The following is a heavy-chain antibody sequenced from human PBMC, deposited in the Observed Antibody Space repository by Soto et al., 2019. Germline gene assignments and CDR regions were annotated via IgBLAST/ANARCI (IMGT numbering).Heavy chain of an antibody. J-gene: IGHJ6*02. Sequence: GVSLRISCATSGFTFSSYEMNWVRQVPEKGLEWVSYISSSGSTIYYADSVKGRFTISRENAKNSMYLQMKSLRAEDTAVYYCARVINRYYGMDVWVQGT. CDR1: GFTFSSYE. V-gene: IGHV3-48*03. D-gene: IGHD3-10*01. CDR3: ARVINRYYGMDV. CDR2: ISSSGSTI.